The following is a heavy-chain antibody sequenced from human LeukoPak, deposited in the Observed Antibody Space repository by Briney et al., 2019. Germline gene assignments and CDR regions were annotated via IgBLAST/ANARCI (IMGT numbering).Heavy chain of an antibody. CDR3: ASGSRYSRPYYFDN. J-gene: IGHJ4*02. CDR1: GFSFSNYA. CDR2: ITDSGGDT. V-gene: IGHV3-23*01. Sequence: GGSLRLSCAASGFSFSNYAMSWVRRDPGKGLEWVSAITDSGGDTYTADSVKGRFTISRDNSKNTLYMQMNSLRVEDTAVYYCASGSRYSRPYYFDNWGQGTLVTVSS. D-gene: IGHD2-21*01.